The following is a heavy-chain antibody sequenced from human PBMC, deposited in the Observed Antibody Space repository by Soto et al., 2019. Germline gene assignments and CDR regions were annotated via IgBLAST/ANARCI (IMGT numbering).Heavy chain of an antibody. J-gene: IGHJ6*02. V-gene: IGHV1-2*04. Sequence: ASVKVSCKASGYTFTGYYMHWVRQAPGQGLEWMGWINPNSGGTNYAQKFQGWVTMTRDTSISTAYMELSRLRSDDTAVYYCARAGLWFGESYYGMDVWGQGTTVTVSS. CDR2: INPNSGGT. D-gene: IGHD3-10*01. CDR1: GYTFTGYY. CDR3: ARAGLWFGESYYGMDV.